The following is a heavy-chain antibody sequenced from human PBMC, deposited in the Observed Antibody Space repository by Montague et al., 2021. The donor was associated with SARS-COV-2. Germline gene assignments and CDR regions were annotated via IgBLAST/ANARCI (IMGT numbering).Heavy chain of an antibody. D-gene: IGHD5-18*01. CDR2: ISYDGSNK. CDR1: GFTFSSYA. CDR3: AAPMVKDY. J-gene: IGHJ4*02. V-gene: IGHV3-30-3*01. Sequence: SLRLSCAASGFTFSSYAMHWVRQAPGKELEWVAVISYDGSNKYYADSVKGRFTISRDNSKNTLYLQVNSLRAEDTAVYYCAAPMVKDYWGQGTLVTVSS.